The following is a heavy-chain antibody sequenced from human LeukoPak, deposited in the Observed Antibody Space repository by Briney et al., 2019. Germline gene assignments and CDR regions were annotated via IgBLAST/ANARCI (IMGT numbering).Heavy chain of an antibody. CDR3: AKDMRGYDLRYFDY. Sequence: PGGSLRLSCAASGFTFSSYSMNWVRQAPGKGLEWVSGISWNSGSIGYADSVKGRFTISRDNAKNSLYLQMNSLRAEDTALYYCAKDMRGYDLRYFDYWGQGTLVTVSS. CDR1: GFTFSSYS. D-gene: IGHD5-12*01. CDR2: ISWNSGSI. V-gene: IGHV3-9*01. J-gene: IGHJ4*02.